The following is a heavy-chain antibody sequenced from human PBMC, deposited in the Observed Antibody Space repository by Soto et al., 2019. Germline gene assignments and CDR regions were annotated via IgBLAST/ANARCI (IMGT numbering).Heavy chain of an antibody. V-gene: IGHV3-53*01. CDR2: IYSGGST. Sequence: GGSLRLSCAASGFTVSSNYMSWVRQAPGKGLEWVSVIYSGGSTYYADSVKGRFTISRDNSKNTLYLQMNSLRAEETAVYYCARDPGYGSGSYYYYYYGMDVWGQGTTVTVSS. CDR1: GFTVSSNY. CDR3: ARDPGYGSGSYYYYYYGMDV. D-gene: IGHD3-10*01. J-gene: IGHJ6*02.